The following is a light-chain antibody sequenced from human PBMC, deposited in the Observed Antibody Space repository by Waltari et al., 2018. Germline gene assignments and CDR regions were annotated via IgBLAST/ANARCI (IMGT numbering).Light chain of an antibody. V-gene: IGKV1-16*01. CDR2: GAS. CDR3: LQYDSYPRT. J-gene: IGKJ1*01. CDR1: QGIRNS. Sequence: DIQMTQSPSSLSAFVGDRVTISCRASQGIRNSVDWFQQKPGKAPKALMYGASTLHSGVPSRFSGSGLGTDFTRTISGLQPEDLATYYCLQYDSYPRTFGQGTKVEIK.